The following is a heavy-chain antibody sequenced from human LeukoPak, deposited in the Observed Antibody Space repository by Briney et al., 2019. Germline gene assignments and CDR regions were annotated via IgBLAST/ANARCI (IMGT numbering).Heavy chain of an antibody. J-gene: IGHJ3*02. V-gene: IGHV1-8*01. D-gene: IGHD6-6*01. CDR2: MNPNSGNT. CDR3: ARESIADDAFDI. Sequence: ASVKVSCKASGYTFTSYDINWVRQATGQGLEWMGWMNPNSGNTGYAQKFQGRVTMTRNTSISTAYMELSSLRSEDTAVYYCARESIADDAFDIRGQGTMVTVSS. CDR1: GYTFTSYD.